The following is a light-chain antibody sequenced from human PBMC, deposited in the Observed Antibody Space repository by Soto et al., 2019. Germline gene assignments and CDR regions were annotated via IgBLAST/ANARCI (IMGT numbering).Light chain of an antibody. CDR1: QSISSY. CDR3: QQSYSTPRT. CDR2: AAS. V-gene: IGKV1-39*01. Sequence: DIQMTQSPSSPSASVGDRVTLTCRASQSISSYLNWYQQKPGKAPKLLIYAASSLQSGVPSRFSDSGSGTDFTLTISSLQPEDFATYYCQQSYSTPRTFGQGTKVDIK. J-gene: IGKJ1*01.